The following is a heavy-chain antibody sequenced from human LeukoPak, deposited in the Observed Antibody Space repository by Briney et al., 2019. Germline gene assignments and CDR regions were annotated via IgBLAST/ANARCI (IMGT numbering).Heavy chain of an antibody. Sequence: GGSLRLSCAVSGLIVGRDCVSWVRQTPEKGLEWVSVLYGNGETYYAESVKGRFTISRDTSKNAVYLQMTSLRVEDTSRYYCVSVYNNGWYVDYWGQGTLVTVSS. CDR1: GLIVGRDC. D-gene: IGHD6-25*01. CDR2: LYGNGET. V-gene: IGHV3-66*01. CDR3: VSVYNNGWYVDY. J-gene: IGHJ4*02.